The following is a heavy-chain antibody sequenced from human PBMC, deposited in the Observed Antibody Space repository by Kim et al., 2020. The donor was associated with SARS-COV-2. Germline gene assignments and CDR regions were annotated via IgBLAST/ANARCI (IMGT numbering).Heavy chain of an antibody. J-gene: IGHJ4*02. CDR3: ARLRGFGEFPFDY. D-gene: IGHD3-10*01. CDR2: IYYSGST. CDR1: GGSISSYY. V-gene: IGHV4-59*08. Sequence: SETLSLTCTVSGGSISSYYWSWIRQPPGKGLEWIGYIYYSGSTNYNPSLKSRVTISVDTSKNQFSLKLSSVTAADTAVYYCARLRGFGEFPFDYWGQGTL.